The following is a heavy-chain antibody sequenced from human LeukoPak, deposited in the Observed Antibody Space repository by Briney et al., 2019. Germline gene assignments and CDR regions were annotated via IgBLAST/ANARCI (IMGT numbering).Heavy chain of an antibody. D-gene: IGHD6-6*01. Sequence: PSETLSLTCAVYGGSFSVYYWSWIRQPPGKGLEWIGSIYYSGSTYYNPSLKSRVTISVDTSKNRFSLKLSSVTAADTAVYYCASPYSSSYYFDYWGQGTLVTVSS. CDR1: GGSFSVYY. CDR3: ASPYSSSYYFDY. V-gene: IGHV4-34*01. CDR2: IYYSGST. J-gene: IGHJ4*02.